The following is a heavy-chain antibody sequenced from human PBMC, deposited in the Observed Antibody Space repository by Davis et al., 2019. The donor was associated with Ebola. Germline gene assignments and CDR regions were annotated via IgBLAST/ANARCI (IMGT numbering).Heavy chain of an antibody. CDR3: AKARGYGDYREFDY. Sequence: PGGSLRLSCAASGFTFSSYGMHWVRQAPGKGLEWVAVIWYDGSNKYYADSVKGRFTISRDNSKNTLYLQMNSLRAEDTALYYCAKARGYGDYREFDYWGQGTLVTVSS. CDR2: IWYDGSNK. V-gene: IGHV3-33*06. D-gene: IGHD4-17*01. CDR1: GFTFSSYG. J-gene: IGHJ4*02.